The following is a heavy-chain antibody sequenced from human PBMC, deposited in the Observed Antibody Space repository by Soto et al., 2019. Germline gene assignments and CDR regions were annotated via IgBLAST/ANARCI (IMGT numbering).Heavy chain of an antibody. CDR3: ARATHIVVVGETRNWFAP. D-gene: IGHD2-21*01. CDR2: IYYSGST. Sequence: SETLSLTCTVSGGSISSGGYYWSWIRQHPGKGLEWIGYIYYSGSTYYNPSLKSRVTISVDTSKNQFSLKLSSVTAADTAVYYCARATHIVVVGETRNWFAPWGQGTLVTVSS. CDR1: GGSISSGGYY. J-gene: IGHJ5*02. V-gene: IGHV4-31*03.